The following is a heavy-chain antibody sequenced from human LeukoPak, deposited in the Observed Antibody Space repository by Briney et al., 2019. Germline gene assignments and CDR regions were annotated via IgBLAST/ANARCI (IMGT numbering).Heavy chain of an antibody. D-gene: IGHD6-19*01. J-gene: IGHJ4*02. CDR2: ISAYNGNT. V-gene: IGHV1-18*04. CDR3: ARDGSGSGWFYYFDY. Sequence: EASVKVSCKASGYTFTSYGISWVRQAPGQGLEWMGWISAYNGNTNYAQKLQGRVTMTTDTSTGTAYMELRSLRSDDTAVYYCARDGSGSGWFYYFDYWGQGTLVTVSS. CDR1: GYTFTSYG.